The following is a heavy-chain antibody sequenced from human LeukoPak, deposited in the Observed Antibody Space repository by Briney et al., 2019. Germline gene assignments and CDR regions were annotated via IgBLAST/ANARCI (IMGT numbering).Heavy chain of an antibody. CDR3: ARQYCSGGSCYVDAFDI. CDR1: GFTFSSYS. CDR2: ISSSSSYR. Sequence: PGGSLRLSCAASGFTFSSYSMNWVRQAPGKGLEWVSSISSSSSYRYYADSVKGRFTISRDNAKNSLYLQMNSLRAEDTAVYYCARQYCSGGSCYVDAFDIWGHGTMVTVSS. D-gene: IGHD2-15*01. J-gene: IGHJ3*02. V-gene: IGHV3-21*01.